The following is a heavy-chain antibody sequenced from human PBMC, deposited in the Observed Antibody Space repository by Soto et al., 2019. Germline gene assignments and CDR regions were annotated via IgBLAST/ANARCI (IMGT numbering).Heavy chain of an antibody. J-gene: IGHJ3*02. CDR3: ARTRYFDWFDAFDI. CDR1: GFNFSRYS. Sequence: GGSRRRSFETSGFNFSRYSMNWVRQAQGKGLEWVSYISSSSSTIYYADSVKGRFTISRDNAKNSLYLQMNSLRAEDTAVYYCARTRYFDWFDAFDIWGQGTMVTVSS. V-gene: IGHV3-48*01. CDR2: ISSSSSTI. D-gene: IGHD3-9*01.